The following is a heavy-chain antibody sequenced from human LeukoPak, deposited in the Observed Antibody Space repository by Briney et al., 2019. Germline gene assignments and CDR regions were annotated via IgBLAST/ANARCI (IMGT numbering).Heavy chain of an antibody. CDR2: IIPIFGTA. V-gene: IGHV1-69*13. CDR1: GGTFSSYA. J-gene: IGHJ5*02. Sequence: ASVKVSCKASGGTFSSYAISWVRRAPGQGLEWMGGIIPIFGTANYAQKFQGRVTITADESTSTAYMELSSLRSEDTAVYYCAREQDYGSGIQLFDPWGQGTLVTVSS. CDR3: AREQDYGSGIQLFDP. D-gene: IGHD3-10*01.